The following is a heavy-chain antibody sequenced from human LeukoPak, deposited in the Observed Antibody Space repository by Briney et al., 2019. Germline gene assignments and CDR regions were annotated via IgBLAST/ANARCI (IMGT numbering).Heavy chain of an antibody. Sequence: SETLSLTCAVYGGSFSGYYWSWIRQPPGKGLEWIGEINHSGSTNYNPSLKSRVTISVDTSKNQFSLKLSSVTAADTAVYYCARGAVLRFLEWLPIRYYGMDVWGQGTTVIVSS. CDR1: GGSFSGYY. CDR3: ARGAVLRFLEWLPIRYYGMDV. D-gene: IGHD3-3*01. CDR2: INHSGST. J-gene: IGHJ6*02. V-gene: IGHV4-34*01.